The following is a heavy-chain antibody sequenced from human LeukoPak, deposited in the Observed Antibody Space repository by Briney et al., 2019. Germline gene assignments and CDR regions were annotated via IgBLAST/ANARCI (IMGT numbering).Heavy chain of an antibody. CDR1: GGSISTFY. V-gene: IGHV4-4*07. Sequence: SETLSLTCTVSGGSISTFYWTWIQQPAGKGLEWIGRINNSGSTNYNPSLRSRVSMSVDRSKNRFSVTLSSVTAADTAVYFCAREGGDPRWLDPWGQGTLVTVSS. CDR3: AREGGDPRWLDP. D-gene: IGHD6-25*01. CDR2: INNSGST. J-gene: IGHJ5*02.